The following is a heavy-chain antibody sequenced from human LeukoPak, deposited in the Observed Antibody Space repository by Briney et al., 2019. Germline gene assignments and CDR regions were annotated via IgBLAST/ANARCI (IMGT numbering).Heavy chain of an antibody. Sequence: ASVKVSCKASGYTFTGYYMHWVRQAPGQGLERMGWINPNSGGTNYAQKFQGRVTMTRDTSISTAYMELSRLRSDDTAVYYCARKRAYGSGSYYIGYWGQGTLVTVSS. J-gene: IGHJ4*02. CDR1: GYTFTGYY. V-gene: IGHV1-2*02. CDR3: ARKRAYGSGSYYIGY. D-gene: IGHD3-10*01. CDR2: INPNSGGT.